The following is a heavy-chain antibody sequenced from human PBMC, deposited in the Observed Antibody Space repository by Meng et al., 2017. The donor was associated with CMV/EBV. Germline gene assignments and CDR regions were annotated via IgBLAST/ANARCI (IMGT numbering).Heavy chain of an antibody. CDR3: ARGGTDYWSGYVWFDP. CDR1: AGSISSYY. J-gene: IGHJ5*02. Sequence: GSLRLSCTVSAGSISSYYWTWIRQPPGKGLEWVGYIYYNGNTNYNPSLKSRVTISVDTSKNQFSLKMSYVTAAATAVYYCARGGTDYWSGYVWFDPWGQGTLVTVSS. D-gene: IGHD3-3*01. V-gene: IGHV4-59*01. CDR2: IYYNGNT.